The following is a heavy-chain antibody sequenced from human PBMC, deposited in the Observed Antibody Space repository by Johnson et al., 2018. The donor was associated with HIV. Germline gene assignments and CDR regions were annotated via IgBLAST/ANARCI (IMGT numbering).Heavy chain of an antibody. CDR3: ARGPITIFGVVTTGDAFDI. CDR2: ISYDGSNK. Sequence: QVQLVESGGGVVQPGRSLRLSCAASGFSFSDSAMHWVRQAPGKGLEWVAVISYDGSNKYYADSVQGRFTISRDNSKNTLYRQMNSLRAEDTAVYYCARGPITIFGVVTTGDAFDIWGQGTMVTVSS. D-gene: IGHD3-3*01. J-gene: IGHJ3*02. V-gene: IGHV3-30-3*01. CDR1: GFSFSDSA.